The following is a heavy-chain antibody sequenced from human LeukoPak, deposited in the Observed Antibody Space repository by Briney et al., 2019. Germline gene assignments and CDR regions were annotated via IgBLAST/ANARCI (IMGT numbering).Heavy chain of an antibody. Sequence: ASVKVSCKASGYTFTSYGISWVRQAPGQGLEWMGWISAYNGNTNYAQKLQGRVTMTTDTSTSTAYMELRSLRSDDTAVYYCARVADDYYDSSGYSPTIDYWGQGTLVTVSS. V-gene: IGHV1-18*01. CDR1: GYTFTSYG. CDR3: ARVADDYYDSSGYSPTIDY. J-gene: IGHJ4*02. CDR2: ISAYNGNT. D-gene: IGHD3-22*01.